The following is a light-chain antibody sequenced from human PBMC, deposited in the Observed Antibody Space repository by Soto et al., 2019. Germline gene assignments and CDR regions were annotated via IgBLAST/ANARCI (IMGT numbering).Light chain of an antibody. V-gene: IGKV4-1*01. J-gene: IGKJ4*01. Sequence: DIVMTQSPDSLAVSLGERATNHCKSSQSILFSSNNKNYLTWYQHKQGQPPKPLIYWASTRESGVPDRFSGSGSGTDFTLTISRLQAEDVAFYYCHQYYSTPVTFGGGTKVEIK. CDR2: WAS. CDR1: QSILFSSNNKNY. CDR3: HQYYSTPVT.